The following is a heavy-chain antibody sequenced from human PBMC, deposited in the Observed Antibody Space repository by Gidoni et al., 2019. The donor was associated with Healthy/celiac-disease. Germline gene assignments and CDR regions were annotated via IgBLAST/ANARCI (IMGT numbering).Heavy chain of an antibody. CDR1: GFTFSSYS. D-gene: IGHD6-6*01. V-gene: IGHV3-21*01. CDR2: ISSSSSYI. Sequence: EVQLVESGGGLVKPGGSLRLSCAASGFTFSSYSMNWVRQAPGKGLEWVSSISSSSSYIYYADSVKGRFTISRDNAKNSLYLQMNSLRAEDTAVYYCAREKDEVYSSSPGAGSYYYYMDVWGKGTTVTVSS. J-gene: IGHJ6*03. CDR3: AREKDEVYSSSPGAGSYYYYMDV.